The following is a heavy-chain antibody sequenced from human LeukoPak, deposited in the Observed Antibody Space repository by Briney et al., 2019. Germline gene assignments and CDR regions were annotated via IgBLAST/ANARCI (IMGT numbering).Heavy chain of an antibody. Sequence: SETLSLTCTVSGGSISSYYWSWIRQPPGKGLEWIGYIYYSGSTNYNPSLKSRVTISVDTSKNQFSLKLSSVTAADTAVYYCARSARSGSGYYSDYWGQGTLVTVSS. D-gene: IGHD1-26*01. CDR1: GGSISSYY. CDR2: IYYSGST. V-gene: IGHV4-59*01. J-gene: IGHJ4*02. CDR3: ARSARSGSGYYSDY.